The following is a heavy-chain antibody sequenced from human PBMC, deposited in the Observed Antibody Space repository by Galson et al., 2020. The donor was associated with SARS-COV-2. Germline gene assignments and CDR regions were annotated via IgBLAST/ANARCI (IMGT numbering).Heavy chain of an antibody. V-gene: IGHV4-31*03. CDR3: ARALVRGVIITY. CDR1: GGSISSGGYY. CDR2: IYYSGST. Sequence: SETLSLTCTVSGGSISSGGYYWSWIRQHPGKGLEWIGYIYYSGSTYYNPSLKSRVTISVDTSKNQFSLKLSSVTAADTAVYYCARALVRGVIITYWGQGTLVTVSS. D-gene: IGHD3-10*01. J-gene: IGHJ4*02.